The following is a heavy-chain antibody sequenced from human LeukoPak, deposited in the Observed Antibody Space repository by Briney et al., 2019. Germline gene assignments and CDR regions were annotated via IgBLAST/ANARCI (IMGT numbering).Heavy chain of an antibody. CDR1: GDSIYTSY. CDR2: IYHCGVT. D-gene: IGHD6-6*01. V-gene: IGHV4-59*01. J-gene: IGHJ4*02. CDR3: ARTARQCDY. Sequence: SETLSLTCTVSGDSIYTSYWSWIRQPRGKGLEYIGYIYHCGVTYYHPSLKSRVTVSLDTSNNQFSLRLSSVTTADTAVYYYARTARQCDYWGQGILVSVSS.